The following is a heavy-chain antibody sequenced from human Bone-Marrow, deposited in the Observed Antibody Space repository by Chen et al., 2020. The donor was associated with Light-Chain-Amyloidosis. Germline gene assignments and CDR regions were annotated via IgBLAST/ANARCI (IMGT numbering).Heavy chain of an antibody. D-gene: IGHD1-1*01. Sequence: EAQLVESGGALVQPGGSLRLSCAASGFTFSGSTMHWVRQASGKGLGWVGRIRNKANTYATAYSESVKGRFTISRDDSKNTAFLQMNSLKVEDTAVYYCTRSSNAYNDYWGQGTLVTVSS. CDR3: TRSSNAYNDY. CDR1: GFTFSGST. V-gene: IGHV3-73*02. CDR2: IRNKANTYAT. J-gene: IGHJ4*02.